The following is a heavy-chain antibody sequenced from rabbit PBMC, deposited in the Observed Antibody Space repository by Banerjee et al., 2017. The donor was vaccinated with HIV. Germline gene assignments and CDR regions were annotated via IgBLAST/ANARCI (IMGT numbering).Heavy chain of an antibody. D-gene: IGHD4-1*01. J-gene: IGHJ4*01. CDR1: GFSFNNNYV. CDR2: IYGGSSGRT. CDR3: ARDLAGVIGWNFNL. Sequence: QEQLEESGGDLVKPEGSLTLTCTASGFSFNNNYVMCWVRQAPGKGLEWIACIYGGSSGRTYFANWAKGRFTISKTSSTTVTLQMTSLTAADTATYLCARDLAGVIGWNFNLWGQGTLVTVS. V-gene: IGHV1S45*01.